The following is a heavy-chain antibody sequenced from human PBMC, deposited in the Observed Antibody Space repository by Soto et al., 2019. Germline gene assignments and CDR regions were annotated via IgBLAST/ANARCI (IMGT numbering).Heavy chain of an antibody. V-gene: IGHV1-58*01. D-gene: IGHD2-15*01. J-gene: IGHJ4*02. CDR2: IVLGSGNT. CDR3: ATDVG. Sequence: QTQLVQSGPEVKKPGTSVKVSCKASGFTFTNSAVQWVRQARGQRLEWIGWIVLGSGNTDNAQKFQERVSPTRDMSTSTAYMELSSLTSDDPAVYYGATDVGWGQGTLVTVSS. CDR1: GFTFTNSA.